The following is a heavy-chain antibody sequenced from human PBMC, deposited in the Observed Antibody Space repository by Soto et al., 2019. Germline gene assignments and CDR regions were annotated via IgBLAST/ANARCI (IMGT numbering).Heavy chain of an antibody. V-gene: IGHV4-59*01. CDR3: ASDRSSGWDQGYGMDV. Sequence: KSSETLSLTCTVSGGSISTYYWSWIRQPPGKGLEWIGYIYYSGSTSYNPSLKSRVTISVDTSKNQFSLELRSVTAADTAVYYCASDRSSGWDQGYGMDVWGQGTTVTVSS. J-gene: IGHJ6*02. CDR2: IYYSGST. CDR1: GGSISTYY. D-gene: IGHD6-19*01.